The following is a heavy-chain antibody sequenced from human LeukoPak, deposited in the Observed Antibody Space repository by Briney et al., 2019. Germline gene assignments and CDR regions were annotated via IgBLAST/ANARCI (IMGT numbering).Heavy chain of an antibody. Sequence: GGSLRLSCAVSGFTFSSYWMSWFRQAPGKGLEWVAVISYDGSNKYYADSVKGRFTISRDNSKNTLYLQMNSLRAEDTAVYYCAKGSSGWFASYYYGMDVWGKGTTVTVSS. CDR2: ISYDGSNK. CDR3: AKGSSGWFASYYYGMDV. CDR1: GFTFSSYW. J-gene: IGHJ6*04. D-gene: IGHD6-19*01. V-gene: IGHV3-30*18.